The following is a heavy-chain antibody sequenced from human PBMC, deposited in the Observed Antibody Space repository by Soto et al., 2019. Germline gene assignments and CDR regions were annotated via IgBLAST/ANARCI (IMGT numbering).Heavy chain of an antibody. D-gene: IGHD3-22*01. CDR1: GFTFSGDG. Sequence: GGSLRLSCAGSGFTFSGDGMHWVRKAPGKGLEGVAVISYDGSNKYYADSVKGRFTISRDNSKNTLYLQMNSLRAEDTAVYYCASVLEDYYDKRALDYWGQGTLVTVSS. CDR3: ASVLEDYYDKRALDY. V-gene: IGHV3-30*03. J-gene: IGHJ4*02. CDR2: ISYDGSNK.